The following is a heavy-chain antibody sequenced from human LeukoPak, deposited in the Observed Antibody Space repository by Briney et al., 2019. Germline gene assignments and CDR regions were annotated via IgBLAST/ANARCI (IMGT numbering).Heavy chain of an antibody. CDR3: AREYSSSSGRSFDY. V-gene: IGHV3-48*01. Sequence: GGSLRLSCAASRFTFSTYSMNWVRQAPGKGLEWVSYISSGSNTIYYADSVKGRFTISRDNAKNSLYLQMDSLRAEDTAVYYCAREYSSSSGRSFDYWGQGTLVTVSS. J-gene: IGHJ4*02. D-gene: IGHD6-6*01. CDR1: RFTFSTYS. CDR2: ISSGSNTI.